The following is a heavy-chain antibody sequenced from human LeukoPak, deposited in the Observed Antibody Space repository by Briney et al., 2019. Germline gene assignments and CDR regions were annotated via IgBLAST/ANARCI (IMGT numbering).Heavy chain of an antibody. CDR2: IQFDGSSK. J-gene: IGHJ5*02. V-gene: IGHV3-30*02. CDR1: GFTFSNYV. Sequence: GGSLRLSCTASGFTFSNYVMHWVRQAPGKGLEWVTFIQFDGSSKYYADSVRGRFIISRDDSKNTVCLQMNSLRAEDTAVYYCARVPVSDFWSGYAILNWFDPWGQGTLVTVSS. D-gene: IGHD3-3*01. CDR3: ARVPVSDFWSGYAILNWFDP.